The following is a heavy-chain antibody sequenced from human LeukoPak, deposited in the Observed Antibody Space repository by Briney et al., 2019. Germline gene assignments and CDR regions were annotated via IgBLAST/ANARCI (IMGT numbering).Heavy chain of an antibody. V-gene: IGHV1-69*06. J-gene: IGHJ5*02. Sequence: SVKVSCKASGGTFSSYAISWVRQAPGQGLEWMGGIIPIFGTANYAQKFQGRVTITADKSTSTAYMELRSLRSDDTAVYYCAREVFGWFDPWGQGTLVTVSS. D-gene: IGHD3-10*01. CDR2: IIPIFGTA. CDR3: AREVFGWFDP. CDR1: GGTFSSYA.